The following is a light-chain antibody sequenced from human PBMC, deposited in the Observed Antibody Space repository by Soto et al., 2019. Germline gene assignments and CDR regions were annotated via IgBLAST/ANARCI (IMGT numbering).Light chain of an antibody. CDR3: QQSYTSPTT. Sequence: DIQMTQSPSFLSASVGDRVTITCRASQSIGKHLNWYQQKPGKAPKFLIYGASTLQSGVPPRFTGSGSGTDFTLTVNSLQAEDFATYYCQQSYTSPTTFGQGTRLEI. J-gene: IGKJ5*01. V-gene: IGKV1-39*01. CDR2: GAS. CDR1: QSIGKH.